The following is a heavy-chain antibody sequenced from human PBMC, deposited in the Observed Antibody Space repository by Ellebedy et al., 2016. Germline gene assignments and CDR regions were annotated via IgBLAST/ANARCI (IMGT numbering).Heavy chain of an antibody. V-gene: IGHV1-24*01. CDR3: TTGYGGSYRPFDQ. J-gene: IGHJ4*02. CDR1: GYTLRELS. Sequence: ASVKVSXXVSGYTLRELSMHWVRQAPGKGLEWMGGFDPEDGETVYAEKFEGRVTMTEDTSTDTAFMELSSLRSEDTAVYYCTTGYGGSYRPFDQWGQGTLVTVSS. CDR2: FDPEDGET. D-gene: IGHD1-26*01.